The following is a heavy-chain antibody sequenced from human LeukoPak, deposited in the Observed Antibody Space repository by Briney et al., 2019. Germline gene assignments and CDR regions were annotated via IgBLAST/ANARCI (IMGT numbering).Heavy chain of an antibody. CDR3: ARGLRLAAAARGSDYYYYGLDV. CDR2: IYTSGST. CDR1: GGSISSYY. Sequence: PSETLSLTCTVSGGSISSYYWSWMRQPAGRGLEGIGRIYTSGSTNYNPSLKSRVTISVDTSKNQFSLKLSSVTAADTAVYYCARGLRLAAAARGSDYYYYGLDVWGQGTTVTVSS. V-gene: IGHV4-4*07. D-gene: IGHD6-13*01. J-gene: IGHJ6*02.